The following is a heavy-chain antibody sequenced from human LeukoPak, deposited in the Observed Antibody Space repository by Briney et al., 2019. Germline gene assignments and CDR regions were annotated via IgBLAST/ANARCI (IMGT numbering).Heavy chain of an antibody. CDR2: IYYSGST. CDR3: ARTVGYCSGGSCYSAWFDP. CDR1: GGSFSGYY. V-gene: IGHV4-59*01. D-gene: IGHD2-15*01. Sequence: SETLSLTCAVYGGSFSGYYWSWIRQPPGKGLEWIGYIYYSGSTNYNPSLKSRVTISVDTSKNQFSLKLSSVTAADTAVYYCARTVGYCSGGSCYSAWFDPWGQGTLVTVSS. J-gene: IGHJ5*02.